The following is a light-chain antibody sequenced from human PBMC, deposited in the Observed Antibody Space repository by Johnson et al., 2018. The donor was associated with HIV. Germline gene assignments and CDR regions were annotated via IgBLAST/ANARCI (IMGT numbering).Light chain of an antibody. CDR1: SSKIGNKY. Sequence: QSVLTQPPSVSAAPGQKVTISCSGSSSKIGNKYVSWYQQLPGTAPKLLIYESTNRPSGIPDRFSGSKSGTSATLGITGLQTGDEADYYCGTWDSSLSAGVFGTGTKVTVL. CDR2: EST. V-gene: IGLV1-51*02. CDR3: GTWDSSLSAGV. J-gene: IGLJ1*01.